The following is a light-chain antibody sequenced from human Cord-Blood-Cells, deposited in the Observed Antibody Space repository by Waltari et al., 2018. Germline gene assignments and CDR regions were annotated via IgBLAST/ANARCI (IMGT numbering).Light chain of an antibody. V-gene: IGKV1-33*01. CDR2: DAS. CDR3: QQYDNHPYT. Sequence: DIQLTQSPSSLSASVCDRHTITCQASQDISNYLNWYQQKPGKAPKLLIYDASNLETGVPSRFSGSGSGTDFTFTISSLQPEDIATYYCQQYDNHPYTFGQGTKLEIK. CDR1: QDISNY. J-gene: IGKJ2*01.